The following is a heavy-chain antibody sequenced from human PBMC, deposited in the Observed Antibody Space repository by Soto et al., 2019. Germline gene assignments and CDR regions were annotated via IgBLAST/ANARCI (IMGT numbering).Heavy chain of an antibody. Sequence: QVQLQESGPGLVKPSQTLSLTCTVSGGSISSGGYYWSWIRQHPGKGLEWIGYIYYSGSTYYNPSLKSRVTISVDTSKNQFSVKLSSVTAADTAVYYCARDRGSGSYDAFDIWGQGTMVTVSS. CDR3: ARDRGSGSYDAFDI. CDR2: IYYSGST. D-gene: IGHD3-10*01. CDR1: GGSISSGGYY. J-gene: IGHJ3*02. V-gene: IGHV4-31*03.